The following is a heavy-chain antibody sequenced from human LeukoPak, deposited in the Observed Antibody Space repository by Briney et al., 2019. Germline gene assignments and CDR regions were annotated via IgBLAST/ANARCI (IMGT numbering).Heavy chain of an antibody. D-gene: IGHD1-26*01. Sequence: PGRSLRLSCAASGFTFSRYGMHWVRQAPGKGLEWVAVIWFDGSKKDYADSVKGRFTISRDNSGNTPSLQMNSLRAEDTAVYYCARDTGTGYYRLDYWGPGTLVTVSS. V-gene: IGHV3-33*01. CDR3: ARDTGTGYYRLDY. J-gene: IGHJ4*02. CDR1: GFTFSRYG. CDR2: IWFDGSKK.